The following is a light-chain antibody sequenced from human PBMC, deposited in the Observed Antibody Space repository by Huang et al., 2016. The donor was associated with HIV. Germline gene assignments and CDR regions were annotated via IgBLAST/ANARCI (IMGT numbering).Light chain of an antibody. J-gene: IGKJ1*01. CDR2: GAS. CDR3: QQYGSSPA. V-gene: IGKV3-20*01. CDR1: QRVSRSY. Sequence: EIVLTQSPGTLSVSPGERATLSCRASQRVSRSYLAWYQQKTCQAPRLRSYGASSRATDIPDRFSGSGSGTDFTLSISRLEPEDFAVYYCQQYGSSPAFGQGTKVEIK.